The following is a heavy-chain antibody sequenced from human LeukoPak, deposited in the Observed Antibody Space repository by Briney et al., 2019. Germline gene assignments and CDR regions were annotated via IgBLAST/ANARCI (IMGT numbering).Heavy chain of an antibody. J-gene: IGHJ4*02. Sequence: SETLSLTCTVSGGSISSYYWSWLRQPPGKGLEWIGYIHYSGSTNYNPSLKSRVTISLDTSGNQFSLKLSSVTAADTAVYYCAYSTVVTRAYYWGQGTLVTVSS. D-gene: IGHD4-23*01. CDR3: AYSTVVTRAYY. CDR2: IHYSGST. V-gene: IGHV4-59*12. CDR1: GGSISSYY.